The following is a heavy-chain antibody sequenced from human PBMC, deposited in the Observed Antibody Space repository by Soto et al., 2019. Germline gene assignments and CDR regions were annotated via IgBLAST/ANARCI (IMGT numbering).Heavy chain of an antibody. V-gene: IGHV3-30-3*01. J-gene: IGHJ4*02. Sequence: PGGSLRLSCTASGFTFSSYAMHWVRQAPGKGLEWVAVISYDGSNKYYADSVKGRFTISRDNSKNTMYLQMNSLRVEDTAVYYCARPYSSGWYGDLDYWGQGTLVT. CDR1: GFTFSSYA. CDR2: ISYDGSNK. D-gene: IGHD6-19*01. CDR3: ARPYSSGWYGDLDY.